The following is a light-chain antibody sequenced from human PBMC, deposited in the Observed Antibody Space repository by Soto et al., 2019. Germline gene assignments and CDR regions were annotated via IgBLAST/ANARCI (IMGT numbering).Light chain of an antibody. CDR1: QTINSW. Sequence: DIQMTQSPSTASGSLLYRFTITFRASQTINSWLAWYQQKPGKAPNLLIYKASSLENGVPSRFSGSGSGTEFTLTISSLQTDDFATYYCQQYKSYWTFGQGTKVDIK. CDR2: KAS. J-gene: IGKJ1*01. V-gene: IGKV1-5*03. CDR3: QQYKSYWT.